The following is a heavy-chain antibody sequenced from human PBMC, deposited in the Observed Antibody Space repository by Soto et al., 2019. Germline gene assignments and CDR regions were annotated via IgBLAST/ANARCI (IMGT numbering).Heavy chain of an antibody. CDR2: VSKSDYT. CDR1: GFTFNNYG. J-gene: IGHJ4*02. V-gene: IGHV3-21*01. Sequence: GGSLRLSCVVSGFTFNNYGINWVRQAPGKGLEWVSTVSKSDYTYYSDSVKGRFTISRDNAKNTVSLQMNSLRAEDTAIYYCARFSETFAFDYWGQGTLVTVSS. CDR3: ARFSETFAFDY.